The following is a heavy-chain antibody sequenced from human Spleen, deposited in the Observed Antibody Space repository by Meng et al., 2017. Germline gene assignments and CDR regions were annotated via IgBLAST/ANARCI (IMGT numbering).Heavy chain of an antibody. CDR3: AREAGTSGDWFDP. V-gene: IGHV4-59*12. CDR2: IYYSGST. CDR1: GGSSSSYF. Sequence: QVQLQESGPGLVKPSETLSLTCTVSGGSSSSYFWSWIRLPPGKGLEWIGYIYYSGSTNYNPSLKSRATISVDRSKNHFSLELNSVTAADTAVYYCAREAGTSGDWFDPWGQGTLVTVSS. J-gene: IGHJ5*02. D-gene: IGHD1-26*01.